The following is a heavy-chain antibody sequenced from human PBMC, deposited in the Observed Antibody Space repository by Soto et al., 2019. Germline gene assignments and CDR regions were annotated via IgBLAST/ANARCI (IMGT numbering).Heavy chain of an antibody. CDR2: INHSGST. CDR1: GGSISSSSYY. D-gene: IGHD4-17*01. J-gene: IGHJ4*02. Sequence: PSETLSLTCTVSGGSISSSSYYWGWIRQPPGKGLEWIGEINHSGSTNYNPSLKSRVTISVDTSKNQFSLKLSSVTAADTAVYYCASFGDYDYFDYWGQGTLVTVSS. CDR3: ASFGDYDYFDY. V-gene: IGHV4-39*07.